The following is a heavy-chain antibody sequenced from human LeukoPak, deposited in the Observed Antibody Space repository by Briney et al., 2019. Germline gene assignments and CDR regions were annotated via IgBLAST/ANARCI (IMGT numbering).Heavy chain of an antibody. D-gene: IGHD3-22*01. Sequence: SETLSLTCTVSGGSISSYYWSWIRQPPGKGLEWIGLIYSSVSTSYNPSLKSRVTMSVDTSKKQFSLRLSSVTAADTAVYYCARTPIYYFDNSGYYNWGQGTLVTVSS. CDR3: ARTPIYYFDNSGYYN. CDR1: GGSISSYY. V-gene: IGHV4-4*07. CDR2: IYSSVST. J-gene: IGHJ4*02.